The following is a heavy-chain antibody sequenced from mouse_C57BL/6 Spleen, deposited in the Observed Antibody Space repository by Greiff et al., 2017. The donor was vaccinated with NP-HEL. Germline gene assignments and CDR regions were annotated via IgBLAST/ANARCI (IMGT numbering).Heavy chain of an antibody. CDR2: IRNKANGYTT. D-gene: IGHD1-1*01. J-gene: IGHJ4*01. V-gene: IGHV7-3*01. Sequence: EVQVVESGGGLVQPGGSLSLSCAASGFTFTDYYMSWVRQPPGKALEWLGFIRNKANGYTTEYSASVKGRFTISRDNSQSILYLQMNALRAEDSATYYCARLETVMDYWGQGTSVTVSS. CDR3: ARLETVMDY. CDR1: GFTFTDYY.